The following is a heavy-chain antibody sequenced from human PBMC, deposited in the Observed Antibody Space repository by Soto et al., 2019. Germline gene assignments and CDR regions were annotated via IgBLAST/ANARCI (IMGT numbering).Heavy chain of an antibody. D-gene: IGHD3-9*01. CDR3: ARHTDDILTGNEALDI. V-gene: IGHV4-59*08. Sequence: ETLSLTCTVSGGSIYNYYWSWIRQSPGKGLEWIGYVYYSGTTNYNPTLKSRITILVDTSENQFSLKLTSVTAADTAVYYCARHTDDILTGNEALDIWGQGTVV. CDR2: VYYSGTT. J-gene: IGHJ3*02. CDR1: GGSIYNYY.